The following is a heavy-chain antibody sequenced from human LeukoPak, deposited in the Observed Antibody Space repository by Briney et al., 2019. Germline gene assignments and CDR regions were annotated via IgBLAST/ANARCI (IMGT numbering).Heavy chain of an antibody. D-gene: IGHD3-22*01. CDR3: AKDVDSSGYYLSFDY. CDR2: ISGSGGNT. Sequence: GGSLRLSCAASGFTFSSYAMSWVRQAPGKGLEWVSAISGSGGNTYYADSVKGRFTLSRDNSKNTLYLQMNSLRAEDTAVYYCAKDVDSSGYYLSFDYRGQGTLVTVSS. J-gene: IGHJ4*02. CDR1: GFTFSSYA. V-gene: IGHV3-23*01.